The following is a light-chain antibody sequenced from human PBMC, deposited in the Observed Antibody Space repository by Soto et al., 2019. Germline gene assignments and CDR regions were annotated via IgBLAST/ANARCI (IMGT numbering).Light chain of an antibody. CDR3: QQYKTYSQT. J-gene: IGKJ1*01. CDR1: QSISSW. CDR2: KAS. V-gene: IGKV1-5*03. Sequence: DIQMTQSPSTLSASVGDRVTITCRASQSISSWLAWYQQKPGKAPKVLIYKASNLESGVPSRFSGSGSGTEFRLTISSLQPDDFATYYCQQYKTYSQTFGQGTKVEIE.